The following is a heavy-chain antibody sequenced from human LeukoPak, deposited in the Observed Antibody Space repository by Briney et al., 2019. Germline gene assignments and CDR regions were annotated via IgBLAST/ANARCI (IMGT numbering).Heavy chain of an antibody. V-gene: IGHV1-2*02. J-gene: IGHJ4*02. CDR1: GYTFTGYY. D-gene: IGHD6-13*01. CDR2: INPKSGGS. Sequence: GASVKVSCKASGYTFTGYYMHWVRQAPGQGLEWMGWINPKSGGSNYAQKFQVRVTMTGDTSISTAYMELNSLISDDTAVYYCARGSAAEVDYWGQGTLLTVSS. CDR3: ARGSAAEVDY.